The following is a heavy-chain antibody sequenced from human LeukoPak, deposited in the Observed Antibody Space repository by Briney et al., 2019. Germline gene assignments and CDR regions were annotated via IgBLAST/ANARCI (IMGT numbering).Heavy chain of an antibody. J-gene: IGHJ4*02. D-gene: IGHD3-22*01. Sequence: GGSLRLSCAVSGFTFSSYAMHWVRQAPGKGLEWVAVMSCDGSNKYYADSVKGRFTISRDNSKNPLYLQMNSLRAEDTAVYYCARADYDSRAYYCDYWGQGTLVTVSS. CDR1: GFTFSSYA. CDR3: ARADYDSRAYYCDY. V-gene: IGHV3-30-3*01. CDR2: MSCDGSNK.